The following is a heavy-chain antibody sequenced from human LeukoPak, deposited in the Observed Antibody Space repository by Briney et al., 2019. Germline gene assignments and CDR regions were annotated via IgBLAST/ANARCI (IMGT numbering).Heavy chain of an antibody. CDR1: GFTFSGYF. Sequence: GGSLRLSCAASGFTFSGYFMSWIRQAPGKGLEWVSDISSSGYDKYYADSVKGRFTVSRDNAKNSLSLQVNSLRGEDTVVYYCARMTNRAFDIWGQGTMVTVSS. D-gene: IGHD4-11*01. V-gene: IGHV3-11*01. J-gene: IGHJ3*02. CDR2: ISSSGYDK. CDR3: ARMTNRAFDI.